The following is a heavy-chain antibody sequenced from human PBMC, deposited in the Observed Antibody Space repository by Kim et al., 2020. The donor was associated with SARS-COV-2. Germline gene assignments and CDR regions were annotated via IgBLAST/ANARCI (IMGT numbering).Heavy chain of an antibody. CDR2: ISGGGGST. CDR1: GFTFSGYA. V-gene: IGHV3-23*01. Sequence: GGSLRLSFAASGFTFSGYAMSWVRQAPGKGLEWVSSISGGGGSTDYADSVKGRFTISRDNSKNALYLQMNSLRVEDTAVYYATGLYGEGTYFRNYYYGM. D-gene: IGHD3-10*01. CDR3: TGLYGEGTYFRNYYYGM. J-gene: IGHJ6*01.